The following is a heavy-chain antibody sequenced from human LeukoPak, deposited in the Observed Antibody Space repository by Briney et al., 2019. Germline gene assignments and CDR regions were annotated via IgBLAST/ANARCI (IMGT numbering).Heavy chain of an antibody. D-gene: IGHD6-13*01. J-gene: IGHJ4*02. CDR1: GGSISSSSYY. V-gene: IGHV4-39*07. CDR3: AREGYSSSLNY. CDR2: IYYSGST. Sequence: KTSETLSLTCTVSGGSISSSSYYWGWIRQPPGKGLEWIGSIYYSGSTYYNPSLKSRVTISVDTSKNQFSLKLSSVTAADTAVYYCAREGYSSSLNYWGQGTLVTVSS.